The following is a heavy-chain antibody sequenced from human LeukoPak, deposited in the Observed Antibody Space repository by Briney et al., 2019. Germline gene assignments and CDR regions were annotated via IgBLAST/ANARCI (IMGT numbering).Heavy chain of an antibody. CDR1: GGSISTYY. CDR2: ISYSGST. V-gene: IGHV4-59*01. Sequence: SETLSLTCTVSGGSISTYYWSWIRQPPGKGLEWIGYISYSGSTNYNPSLKSRVTISVDTSKNQFSLKLSSVTAADTAVYYCARGSCSSTSCYTAGLQNWFDPWGQGTLVTVSS. J-gene: IGHJ5*02. CDR3: ARGSCSSTSCYTAGLQNWFDP. D-gene: IGHD2-2*02.